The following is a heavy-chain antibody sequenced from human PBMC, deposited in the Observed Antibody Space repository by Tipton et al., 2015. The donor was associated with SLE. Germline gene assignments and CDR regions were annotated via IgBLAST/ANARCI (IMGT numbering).Heavy chain of an antibody. V-gene: IGHV4-31*03. CDR1: GVSTSSGGYF. J-gene: IGHJ4*02. D-gene: IGHD7-27*01. Sequence: TLSLTCTVSGVSTSSGGYFWNWISHYPGKGLEWIGSIHHTGTTHYNPSPKSRVPLAVDTSKNQFSLKLSVVTAADTAVYYCARFWGPNRWYFDYWGQGTLVTVSS. CDR3: ARFWGPNRWYFDY. CDR2: IHHTGTT.